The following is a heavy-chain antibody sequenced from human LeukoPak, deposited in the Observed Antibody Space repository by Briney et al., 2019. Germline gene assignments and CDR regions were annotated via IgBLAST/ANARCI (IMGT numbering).Heavy chain of an antibody. CDR2: INPNSGGT. V-gene: IGHV1-2*02. D-gene: IGHD3-3*01. CDR3: ARDSVGQSYYDFWSGYYTGAYFDY. Sequence: GASVKVSCKASGYTFTGYYMHWVRQAPGQGLEWMGWINPNSGGTNYAQKFQGRVTMTRDTSISTAYMELSRLRSDDTAVYYCARDSVGQSYYDFWSGYYTGAYFDYWGQGTLVTVPS. J-gene: IGHJ4*02. CDR1: GYTFTGYY.